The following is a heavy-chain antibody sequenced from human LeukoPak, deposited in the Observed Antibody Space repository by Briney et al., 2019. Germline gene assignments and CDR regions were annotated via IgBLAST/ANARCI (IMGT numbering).Heavy chain of an antibody. V-gene: IGHV4-34*01. CDR3: ARGLAARHWFDP. Sequence: SETLSLTCTVSGGSISSYYWSWIRQPPGKGLEWIGEINHSGSTNYNPSLKSRVTISVDTSKNQFSLKLNSVTAADTAVYYCARGLAARHWFDPWGQGTLVTVSS. J-gene: IGHJ5*02. D-gene: IGHD6-6*01. CDR1: GGSISSYY. CDR2: INHSGST.